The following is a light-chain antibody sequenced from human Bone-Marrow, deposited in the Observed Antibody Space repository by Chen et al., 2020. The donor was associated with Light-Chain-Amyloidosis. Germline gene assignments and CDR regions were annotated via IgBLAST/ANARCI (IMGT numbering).Light chain of an antibody. CDR1: TSDVGGYNY. J-gene: IGLJ3*02. Sequence: QSVLTQPASVSGSPGQSITISCTGTTSDVGGYNYVSWYQQYPGKAPKLMISEVSDRPSGVSDRFSGSNSGNTATLTISGVEAGDEADYYCQVWDRSSDRPVFGGGTKLTVL. CDR3: QVWDRSSDRPV. CDR2: EVS. V-gene: IGLV2-14*01.